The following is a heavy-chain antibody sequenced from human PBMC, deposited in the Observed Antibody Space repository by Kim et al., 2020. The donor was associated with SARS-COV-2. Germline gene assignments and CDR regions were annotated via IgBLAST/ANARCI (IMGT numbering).Heavy chain of an antibody. CDR2: IYYSGST. D-gene: IGHD6-19*01. J-gene: IGHJ4*02. CDR3: ARSRGYSSGWYSDY. CDR1: GGSISSYY. Sequence: SETLSLTCTVSGGSISSYYWSWIRQPPGKGLEWIGYIYYSGSTNYNPSLKSRVTISVDTSKNQFSLKLSSVTAADTAVYYCARSRGYSSGWYSDYRGQGTLVTVSS. V-gene: IGHV4-59*01.